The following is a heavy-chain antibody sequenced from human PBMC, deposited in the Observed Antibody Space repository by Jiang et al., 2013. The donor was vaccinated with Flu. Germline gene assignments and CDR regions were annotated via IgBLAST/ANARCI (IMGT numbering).Heavy chain of an antibody. CDR3: ARGPWWSGYNYYYGMDV. D-gene: IGHD3-3*01. CDR1: GGSFSGYY. CDR2: INHSGST. J-gene: IGHJ6*02. V-gene: IGHV4-34*01. Sequence: LLKPSETLSLTCAVYGGSFSGYYWSWIRQPPGKGLEWIGEINHSGSTNYNPSLKSRVTISVDTSKNQFSLKLSSVTAADTAVYYCARGPWWSGYNYYYGMDVWGQGTTVTVSS.